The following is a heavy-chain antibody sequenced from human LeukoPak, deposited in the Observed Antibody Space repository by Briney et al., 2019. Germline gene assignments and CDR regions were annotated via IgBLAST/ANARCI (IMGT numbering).Heavy chain of an antibody. CDR1: VYTFTRHF. D-gene: IGHD6-13*01. Sequence: ASEKVSCRSSVYTFTRHFMHWVRRAPRQALVWMVIINPRGGSTSYTQKFQGRVTMTRDTSTSTVYMELSSLRSEDTAVYYCAREDVSAAGHEYCFDYWGQGTLVTVSS. V-gene: IGHV1-46*01. CDR3: AREDVSAAGHEYCFDY. J-gene: IGHJ4*02. CDR2: INPRGGST.